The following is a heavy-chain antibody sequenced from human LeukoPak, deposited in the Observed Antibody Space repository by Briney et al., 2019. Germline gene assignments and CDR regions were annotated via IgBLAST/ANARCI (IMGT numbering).Heavy chain of an antibody. D-gene: IGHD6-13*01. CDR2: ISYSAIT. J-gene: IGHJ5*02. CDR3: ARGVNWIDP. Sequence: SETLSLTRTVSGGSISSYYWSWIRQPPGKGLEWIGYISYSAITNYNPALKSRVTISIDTSKNQFSLKLSSVTAADTAVYYCARGVNWIDPWGQGTLVTVSS. V-gene: IGHV4-59*01. CDR1: GGSISSYY.